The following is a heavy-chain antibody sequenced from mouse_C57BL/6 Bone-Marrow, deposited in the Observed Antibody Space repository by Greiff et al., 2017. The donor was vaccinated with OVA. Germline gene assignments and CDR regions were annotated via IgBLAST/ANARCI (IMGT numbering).Heavy chain of an antibody. CDR2: INPSTGGT. V-gene: IGHV1-42*01. Sequence: EVQLQQSGPELVKPGASVKISCKASGYSFTGYYMNWVKQSPEKSLEWIGEINPSTGGTTYNQKFKAKATLTVDKSSSTAYMQLKSLTSEDSAVYYGAGKGWYQYYYAMDYWGQGTSVTVSS. D-gene: IGHD2-1*01. CDR3: AGKGWYQYYYAMDY. J-gene: IGHJ4*01. CDR1: GYSFTGYY.